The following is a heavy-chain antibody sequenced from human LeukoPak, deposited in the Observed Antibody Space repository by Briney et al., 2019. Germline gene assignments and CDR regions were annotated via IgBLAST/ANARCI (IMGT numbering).Heavy chain of an antibody. V-gene: IGHV3-30*04. J-gene: IGHJ4*02. Sequence: PGRSLRVSCAASGFSFSSYAMHWVRQAPGKGLEWVAVISKDGGPTYYADSVKGRFIISRDNSKNMLFLQMNSLRADDTGVYYCARSHYGDLRCGGYWGRGTLVTVSS. CDR2: ISKDGGPT. CDR3: ARSHYGDLRCGGY. CDR1: GFSFSSYA. D-gene: IGHD4-17*01.